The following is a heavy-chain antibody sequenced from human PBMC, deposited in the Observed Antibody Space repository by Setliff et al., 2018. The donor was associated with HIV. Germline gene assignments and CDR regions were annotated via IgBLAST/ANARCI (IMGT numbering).Heavy chain of an antibody. J-gene: IGHJ6*03. CDR3: AGHVGRDIVVVPAPVIDYYYYMDV. V-gene: IGHV4-39*01. Sequence: SETLSLTCSVTGASISSSSFYWGWIRRPPGKGLEWIGTIYYRGNTYYKASLKSRVTISLDTSKNQFSLRLGAVTAADTAVYYSAGHVGRDIVVVPAPVIDYYYYMDVWGKGTTVTVSS. CDR2: IYYRGNT. CDR1: GASISSSSFY. D-gene: IGHD2-2*01.